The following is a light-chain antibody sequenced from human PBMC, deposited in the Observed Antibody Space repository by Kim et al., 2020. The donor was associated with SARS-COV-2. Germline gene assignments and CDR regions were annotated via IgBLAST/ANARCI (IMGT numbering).Light chain of an antibody. V-gene: IGLV3-1*01. CDR3: QAWDSNTGI. CDR2: QNA. J-gene: IGLJ2*01. CDR1: KLGDKY. Sequence: SYELTQPPSVSVSPGQTASITCSGDKLGDKYAVWYQQKAGQSPVLVIYQNAKRPSGIPERFSGSTSGNTATLTISGTQAMDEADYYCQAWDSNTGIFGGGTQLTVL.